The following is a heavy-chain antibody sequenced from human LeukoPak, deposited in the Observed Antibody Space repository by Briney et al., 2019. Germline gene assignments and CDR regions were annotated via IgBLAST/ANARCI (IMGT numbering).Heavy chain of an antibody. Sequence: GGSLRLSCAASGFTFSSYAMHWVRQALGKGLEWVANIKQDGSEKYYVDSVKGRFTISRDNAKNSLYLQMNSLRAEDTAVYYCARGLLEWLPRGAFDIWGQGTMVTVSS. CDR2: IKQDGSEK. J-gene: IGHJ3*02. CDR1: GFTFSSYA. V-gene: IGHV3-7*01. D-gene: IGHD3-3*01. CDR3: ARGLLEWLPRGAFDI.